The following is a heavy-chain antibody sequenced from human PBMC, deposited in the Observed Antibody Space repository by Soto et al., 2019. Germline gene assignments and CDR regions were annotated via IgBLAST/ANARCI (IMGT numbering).Heavy chain of an antibody. CDR3: ARALVVPAALYYYYGMDV. V-gene: IGHV1-69*01. CDR1: GGTFSSYA. D-gene: IGHD2-2*01. J-gene: IGHJ6*02. Sequence: QVQLVQSGAEVKKPGSSVKVSCKASGGTFSSYAISWVRQAPGQGLEWMGGIIPIFGTANYAQKFQGRVTITADESTSTVYMELSSLRSEDTAVYYCARALVVPAALYYYYGMDVWGQGTTVTVSS. CDR2: IIPIFGTA.